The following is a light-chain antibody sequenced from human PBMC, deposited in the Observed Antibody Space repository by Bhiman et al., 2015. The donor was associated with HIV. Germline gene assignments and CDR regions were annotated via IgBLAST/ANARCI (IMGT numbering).Light chain of an antibody. V-gene: IGLV1-44*01. CDR3: ATWHDSLDGVM. J-gene: IGLJ3*02. CDR2: RNN. CDR1: SSNFGAGYD. Sequence: QSVLTQPPSVSGAPGQRITISCTGSSSNFGAGYDVHWYQQFPGMAPKLLIYRNNQRPSGVPDRFSGSKSGTSASLAISGLQAEDEAEYFCATWHDSLDGVMFGGGTKLTVL.